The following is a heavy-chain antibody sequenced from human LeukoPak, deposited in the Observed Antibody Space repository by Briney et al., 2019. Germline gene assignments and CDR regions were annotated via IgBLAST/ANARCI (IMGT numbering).Heavy chain of an antibody. Sequence: SETLSLTCTVSGGSISSSSYYWGWIRQPPGKGLEWIGSIYYSGSTYYNPSLKSRVTISVDTSKNQFSLKLSSVTAADTAVYYCARDLTMVRGVMTATNDYWGQGTLVTVSS. CDR1: GGSISSSSYY. V-gene: IGHV4-39*07. CDR2: IYYSGST. J-gene: IGHJ4*02. CDR3: ARDLTMVRGVMTATNDY. D-gene: IGHD3-10*01.